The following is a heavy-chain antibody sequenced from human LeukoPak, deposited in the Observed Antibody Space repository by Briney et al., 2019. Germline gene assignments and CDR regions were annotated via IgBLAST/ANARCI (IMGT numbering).Heavy chain of an antibody. V-gene: IGHV4-59*08. CDR1: GNPITGAY. D-gene: IGHD1-26*01. CDR2: IYHSGDT. CDR3: ARQSAIVGAHLPGGAFDY. Sequence: PSETLSLTCSVSGNPITGAYWSWFRQPPGKELEWIAYIYHSGDTNYNPSLKSRVTISLDTPKNQFSLKLSSVTAADTAVYYCARQSAIVGAHLPGGAFDYWGQGTLVTVSS. J-gene: IGHJ4*02.